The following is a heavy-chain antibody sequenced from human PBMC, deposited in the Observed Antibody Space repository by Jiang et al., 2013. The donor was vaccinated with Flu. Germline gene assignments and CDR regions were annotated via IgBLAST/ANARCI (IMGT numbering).Heavy chain of an antibody. CDR2: IYDSGSA. V-gene: IGHV4-59*01. D-gene: IGHD2-21*01. Sequence: GSGLVKPSETLSLTCTVSGGSISRYYWSWIRQPPGKGLEWIGYIYDSGSAYYNPSLKGRVTISLDMSKNQFSLKLSSLTAADTAVYYCARDYGAYCGGDCFDYWGQGTLVTVSS. CDR1: GGSISRYY. CDR3: ARDYGAYCGGDCFDY. J-gene: IGHJ4*02.